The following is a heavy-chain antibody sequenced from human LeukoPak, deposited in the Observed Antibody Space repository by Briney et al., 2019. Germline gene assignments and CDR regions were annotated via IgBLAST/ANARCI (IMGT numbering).Heavy chain of an antibody. CDR2: IYPGDSDT. CDR1: GYSFTNYW. D-gene: IGHD6-13*01. Sequence: GESLKISSKGSGYSFTNYWIGWVRQMPGKGLEWMGIIYPGDSDTRYSPSFQGQVTISADKSISTAYLQWSSLKASDTAMYYCARHVDSSSWDNFDFWGQGTLVTVSS. J-gene: IGHJ4*02. CDR3: ARHVDSSSWDNFDF. V-gene: IGHV5-51*01.